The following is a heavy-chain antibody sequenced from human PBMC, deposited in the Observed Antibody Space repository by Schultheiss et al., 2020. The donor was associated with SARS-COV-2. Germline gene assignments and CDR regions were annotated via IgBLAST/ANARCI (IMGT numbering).Heavy chain of an antibody. J-gene: IGHJ4*02. CDR1: GFTFSSYA. V-gene: IGHV3-30*01. CDR3: ARDVSPMAYSGYDS. D-gene: IGHD5-12*01. CDR2: ISYDGSNK. Sequence: GESLKISCAASGFTFSSYAMHWVRQAPGKGLEWVALISYDGSNKYYADSVKGRFTISRDNSKNTLYLQMNSLRAEDTAVYYCARDVSPMAYSGYDSWGQGTLVTVSS.